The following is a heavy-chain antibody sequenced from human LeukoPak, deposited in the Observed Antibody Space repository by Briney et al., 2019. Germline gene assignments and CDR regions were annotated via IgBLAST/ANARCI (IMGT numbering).Heavy chain of an antibody. J-gene: IGHJ4*02. CDR1: GFTFSNYE. V-gene: IGHV3-48*03. CDR2: ISSSGSDI. Sequence: GGSLRLSCAASGFTFSNYEMHWVRQAPGKGLEWVSYISSSGSDIYYADSVKGRFTISRDSAKNSLYLHMNSLRAEDTAVYYCARDYGGSSPFDYWGQGTLVTVSS. CDR3: ARDYGGSSPFDY. D-gene: IGHD4-23*01.